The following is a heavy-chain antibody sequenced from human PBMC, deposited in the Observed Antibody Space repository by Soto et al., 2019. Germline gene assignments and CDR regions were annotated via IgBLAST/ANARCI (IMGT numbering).Heavy chain of an antibody. Sequence: ASVKVSCKASGYTFTSYDINWVRQATGQGLEWMGWMNPNSGNTGYAQKFQGRVTMTRNTSISTAYMELSSLRSEDTAVYYCARSFSAYGDYYMDVWGKGTTVTVSS. V-gene: IGHV1-8*01. J-gene: IGHJ6*03. CDR2: MNPNSGNT. D-gene: IGHD2-8*01. CDR3: ARSFSAYGDYYMDV. CDR1: GYTFTSYD.